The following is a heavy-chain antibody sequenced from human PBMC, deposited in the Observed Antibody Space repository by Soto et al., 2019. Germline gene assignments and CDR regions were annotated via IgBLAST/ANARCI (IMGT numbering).Heavy chain of an antibody. J-gene: IGHJ4*02. CDR3: SNLSFDY. V-gene: IGHV3-15*01. CDR2: IKTKRDGETT. CDR1: GFVFSDGW. Sequence: PGGSLRLSCAASGFVFSDGWMTWVRQAPGKGLEWVGRIKTKRDGETTDYAAPVKGRFTISRDDSENTLYLQMNSLKTEDTAVYYCSNLSFDYWGQGILVTVSS.